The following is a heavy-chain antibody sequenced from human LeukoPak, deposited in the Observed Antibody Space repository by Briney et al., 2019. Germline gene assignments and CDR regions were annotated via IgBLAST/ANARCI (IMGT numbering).Heavy chain of an antibody. J-gene: IGHJ5*02. D-gene: IGHD5-24*01. V-gene: IGHV1-2*02. CDR2: INPNSGGT. Sequence: ASVKVSCKASGYTFTGYYIHWVRQAPGQGLEWMGWINPNSGGTNYAQKFQGRVTMTRDTSISTAYMELSRLRSDDTAVYYCARDTGMAIMGVWFDPWGQGTLVTVSP. CDR3: ARDTGMAIMGVWFDP. CDR1: GYTFTGYY.